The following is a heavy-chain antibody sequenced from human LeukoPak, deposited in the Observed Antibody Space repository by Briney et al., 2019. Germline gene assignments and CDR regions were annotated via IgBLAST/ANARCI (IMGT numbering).Heavy chain of an antibody. D-gene: IGHD2-15*01. CDR2: ISYDEKTK. V-gene: IGHV3-30*18. Sequence: TGGSLRLSCAASGFTFSTNGMHWVRQAPGKGLEWVAVISYDEKTKYYADSVKGRFTISRDNSRNTLYLEMNSLRAEDTAVYYCAKEYCGGGRCNDDFFDYWGQGTLVTVSS. J-gene: IGHJ4*02. CDR3: AKEYCGGGRCNDDFFDY. CDR1: GFTFSTNG.